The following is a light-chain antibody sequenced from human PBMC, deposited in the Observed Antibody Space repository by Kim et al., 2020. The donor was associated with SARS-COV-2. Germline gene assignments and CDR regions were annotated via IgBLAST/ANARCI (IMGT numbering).Light chain of an antibody. V-gene: IGLV1-47*02. Sequence: SELTQPPSASGTPGQRVTISCSGSSSNIGSNYVYWYQQLPGTAPKLLIYSNNQRPSGVPDRFSGSKSGTSASLAISGLRSEDEADYYCAAWDDSLSGHVVFGGGTQLTVL. CDR3: AAWDDSLSGHVV. J-gene: IGLJ2*01. CDR1: SSNIGSNY. CDR2: SNN.